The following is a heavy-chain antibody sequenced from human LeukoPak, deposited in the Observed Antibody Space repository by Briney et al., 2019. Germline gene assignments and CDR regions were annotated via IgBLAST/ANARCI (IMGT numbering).Heavy chain of an antibody. CDR3: ARERLYYYYYMDV. CDR2: IYYSGST. J-gene: IGHJ6*03. Sequence: SETLSLTCTVSGGSISSSSYYWGWIRQPPGKGLEWIGYIYYSGSTNYNPSLKSRVTISVDTSKNQFSLKLSSVTAADTAVYYCARERLYYYYYMDVWGKGTTVTISS. V-gene: IGHV4-61*05. CDR1: GGSISSSSYY.